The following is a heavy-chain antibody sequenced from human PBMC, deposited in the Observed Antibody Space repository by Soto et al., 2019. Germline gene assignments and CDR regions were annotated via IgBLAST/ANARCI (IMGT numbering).Heavy chain of an antibody. V-gene: IGHV1-18*01. CDR2: ISAYNGNT. CDR3: ARARWWDCSSTSCQTVSVYYYGMDA. D-gene: IGHD2-2*01. CDR1: GYTFTSYG. J-gene: IGHJ6*02. Sequence: QVQLVQSGAEVKKPGASVKVSCKASGYTFTSYGISWVRQAPGQGLEWMGWISAYNGNTNYAQKLQRRVTMTTDTSTSTAYVELRSLRADATAGYYCARARWWDCSSTSCQTVSVYYYGMDAWGQGTTVTVSS.